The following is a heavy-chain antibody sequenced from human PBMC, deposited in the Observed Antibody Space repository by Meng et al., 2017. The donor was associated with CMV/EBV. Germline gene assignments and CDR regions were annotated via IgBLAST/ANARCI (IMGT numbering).Heavy chain of an antibody. J-gene: IGHJ4*02. CDR3: ARLRGYSGYDYGLFDY. CDR2: IYYSGST. D-gene: IGHD5-12*01. Sequence: GSLSSGGYYWSWIRQHPGKGLEWIGYIYYSGSTYYNPSLKSRVTISVDTSKNQFSLKLSSVTAADTAVYYCARLRGYSGYDYGLFDYWGQGTLVTVSS. CDR1: GSLSSGGYY. V-gene: IGHV4-31*02.